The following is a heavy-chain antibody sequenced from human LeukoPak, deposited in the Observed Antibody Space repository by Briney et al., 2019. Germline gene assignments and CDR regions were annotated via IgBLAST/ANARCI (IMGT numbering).Heavy chain of an antibody. CDR2: ISGSGGST. D-gene: IGHD1-7*01. V-gene: IGHV3-23*01. Sequence: GGSLRLSCAASGFTFSSYGMSWVRQAPGKGLEWVSAISGSGGSTYYADSVKGRFTISRDNSKNTPYLQMNSLRAEDTAVYYCAKDQNRLELRFGGWFDPWGQGTLVTVSS. CDR1: GFTFSSYG. CDR3: AKDQNRLELRFGGWFDP. J-gene: IGHJ5*02.